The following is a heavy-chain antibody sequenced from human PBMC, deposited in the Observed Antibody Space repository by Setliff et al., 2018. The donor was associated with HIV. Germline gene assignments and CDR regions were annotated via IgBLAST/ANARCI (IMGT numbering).Heavy chain of an antibody. CDR2: IYYSGST. Sequence: SETLSLTCTVSGGSISNGGYYWSWIRQHPGKGLEWIGYIYYSGSTYYNPSLRSRVTISVDTSKNQFSLKLSSVTAADTAVYYCASFAALRHFDYWGQGTMVTVSS. CDR3: ASFAALRHFDY. V-gene: IGHV4-31*03. D-gene: IGHD6-6*01. J-gene: IGHJ4*03. CDR1: GGSISNGGYY.